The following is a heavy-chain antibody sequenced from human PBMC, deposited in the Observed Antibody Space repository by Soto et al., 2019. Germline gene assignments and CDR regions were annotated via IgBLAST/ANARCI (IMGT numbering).Heavy chain of an antibody. CDR3: AREGSSGYLDY. Sequence: QVQLVQSGAEVKKPGSSVKVSCKASGGTFSSYTISWVRQAPGQGLEWMGRIIPILGIANYAQKFQGRVTXTXXKSTSTAYMELSSLRSEDTAVYYCAREGSSGYLDYWGQGTLVTVSS. D-gene: IGHD3-22*01. CDR1: GGTFSSYT. CDR2: IIPILGIA. V-gene: IGHV1-69*08. J-gene: IGHJ4*02.